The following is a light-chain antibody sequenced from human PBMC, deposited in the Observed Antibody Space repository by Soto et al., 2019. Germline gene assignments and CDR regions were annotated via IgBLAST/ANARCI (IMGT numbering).Light chain of an antibody. J-gene: IGLJ2*01. V-gene: IGLV2-14*01. CDR3: CSFTRSNSLV. CDR1: TSDIGAYNY. Sequence: QSVLTQPASVSGSPGQSITISCTGTTSDIGAYNYVSWYQQRPGRAPHLMIYEVSDRPSGVSSRFSGSKSGNTASLTISGLQAEDEAYYYCCSFTRSNSLVFGGGTQLTVL. CDR2: EVS.